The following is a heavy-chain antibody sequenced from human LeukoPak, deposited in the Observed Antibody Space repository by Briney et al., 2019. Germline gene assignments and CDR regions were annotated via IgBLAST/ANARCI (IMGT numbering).Heavy chain of an antibody. CDR3: ARESSSSRYFMDV. Sequence: SETLSLTCDVSGASVSSGGYYWSWIRQHPGKGLEWIGYISYSESTYYKPSLKSRLTISLDASKNQLSLKLTSVTAADSAVYFCARESSSSRYFMDVWGRGTTVTVSS. D-gene: IGHD6-6*01. J-gene: IGHJ6*03. CDR2: ISYSEST. CDR1: GASVSSGGYY. V-gene: IGHV4-31*11.